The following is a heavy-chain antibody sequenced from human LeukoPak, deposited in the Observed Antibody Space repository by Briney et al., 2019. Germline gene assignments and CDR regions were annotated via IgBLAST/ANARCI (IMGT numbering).Heavy chain of an antibody. D-gene: IGHD3-9*01. V-gene: IGHV3-53*01. CDR1: GFTVSSNY. J-gene: IGHJ4*02. Sequence: GGSLRLSCAASGFTVSSNYMSWVRQAPGKGLEWVSVIYSGGSTYYADSVKGRFTISRDNSKNTLYLQMNSLRAEDTAVYYYASHRAYFDWFQFDYWGQGTLVTVSS. CDR2: IYSGGST. CDR3: ASHRAYFDWFQFDY.